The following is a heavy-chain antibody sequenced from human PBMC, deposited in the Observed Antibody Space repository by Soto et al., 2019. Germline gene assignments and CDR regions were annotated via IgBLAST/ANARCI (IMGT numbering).Heavy chain of an antibody. J-gene: IGHJ6*02. Sequence: GGSLRLSCAASGFTFSSYSMNWVRQAPGKGLEWVSSISSSSSYIYYADSVKGRFTISRDNAKNSLYLQMNSLRAEDTAVYYCARDGGARSGSYYSADYGMDVWGQGTTVTVSS. CDR3: ARDGGARSGSYYSADYGMDV. D-gene: IGHD3-10*01. CDR1: GFTFSSYS. V-gene: IGHV3-21*01. CDR2: ISSSSSYI.